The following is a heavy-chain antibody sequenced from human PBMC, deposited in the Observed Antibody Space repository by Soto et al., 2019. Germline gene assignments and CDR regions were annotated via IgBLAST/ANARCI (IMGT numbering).Heavy chain of an antibody. CDR1: GFTFSSYA. Sequence: PGGSLRLSCAASGFTFSSYAMNWVRQAPGKGPEWVSGISGSGGSTYYADSVKGRFTISRDISKNTLYLQMNSLRAEDTAVYYCATSGYSGAFDIWGQGTMVTVSS. CDR3: ATSGYSGAFDI. CDR2: ISGSGGST. D-gene: IGHD5-12*01. V-gene: IGHV3-23*01. J-gene: IGHJ3*02.